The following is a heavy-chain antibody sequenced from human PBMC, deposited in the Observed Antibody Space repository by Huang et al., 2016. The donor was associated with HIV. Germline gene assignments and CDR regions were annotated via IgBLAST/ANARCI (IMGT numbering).Heavy chain of an antibody. CDR1: GFTFSTYG. D-gene: IGHD3-10*01. CDR3: ANHPGALHPSDF. Sequence: QVQLVESGGGVVQPGGHLGLSFVASGFTFSTYGMHWVRQSPGKGLEWVEFIQYDGTIKYSADSVKGRFTISRDNSKNTLYLQMTSLRSEDTAVYYCANHPGALHPSDFWGQGTLVTVSS. V-gene: IGHV3-30*02. CDR2: IQYDGTIK. J-gene: IGHJ4*02.